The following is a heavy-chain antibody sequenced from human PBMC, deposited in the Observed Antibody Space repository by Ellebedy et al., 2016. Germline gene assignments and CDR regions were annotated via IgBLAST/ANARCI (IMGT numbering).Heavy chain of an antibody. V-gene: IGHV5-51*01. CDR2: IYPGDSDT. CDR1: GFSFSDYW. CDR3: ATPPGIAAAGTSAFDI. J-gene: IGHJ3*02. Sequence: GESLKISXKASGFSFSDYWIGWVRQMPGKGLEWMGIIYPGDSDTRYSPSFQGQVTISADKSISTAYLQWSSLKASDTAMYYCATPPGIAAAGTSAFDIWGQGTMVTVSS. D-gene: IGHD6-13*01.